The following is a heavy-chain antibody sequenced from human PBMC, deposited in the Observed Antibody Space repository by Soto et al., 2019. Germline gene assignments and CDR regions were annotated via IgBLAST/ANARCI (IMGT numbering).Heavy chain of an antibody. CDR1: GGSISSGDYY. D-gene: IGHD3-22*01. CDR2: IYYSGST. CDR3: ARDARIDDSSGYYYENWFDP. J-gene: IGHJ5*02. Sequence: SETLSLTCPVSGGSISSGDYYWSWIRQPPGKGLEWIGYIYYSGSTYYNPSLKSRVTISVDTSKNQFSLKLSSVTAADTAVYYCARDARIDDSSGYYYENWFDPWGQGTLVTVSS. V-gene: IGHV4-30-4*01.